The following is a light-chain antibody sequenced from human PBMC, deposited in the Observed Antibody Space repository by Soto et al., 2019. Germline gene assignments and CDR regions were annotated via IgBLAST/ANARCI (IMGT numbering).Light chain of an antibody. CDR3: QQYKNWPFT. CDR2: GAS. J-gene: IGKJ5*01. Sequence: EIVMTQSPATLSVSRGERPTLXXRASQSVSSNLAWYQQKPGQAPRXIIYGASTRATGIPARFSGSGAGTEFTLTISSLQSEDFAVYYCQQYKNWPFTFGQGTRLEIK. V-gene: IGKV3-15*01. CDR1: QSVSSN.